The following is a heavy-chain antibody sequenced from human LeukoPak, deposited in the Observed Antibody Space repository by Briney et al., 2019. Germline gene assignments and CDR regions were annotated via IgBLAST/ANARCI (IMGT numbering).Heavy chain of an antibody. J-gene: IGHJ4*02. Sequence: ASVKVSCKASGYTFTSYGISWVRQAPGQGLEWMGWISAYNGNTNYAQKLQGRVTMTTDTSTSTAYMELRSLRSDDTAVYYCARVYDILTGYSLFDYWGQGTLVTVSS. V-gene: IGHV1-18*01. CDR2: ISAYNGNT. D-gene: IGHD3-9*01. CDR1: GYTFTSYG. CDR3: ARVYDILTGYSLFDY.